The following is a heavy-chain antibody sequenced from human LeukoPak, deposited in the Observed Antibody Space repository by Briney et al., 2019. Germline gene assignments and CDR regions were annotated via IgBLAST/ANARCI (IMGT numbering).Heavy chain of an antibody. J-gene: IGHJ3*02. CDR1: GYTLTELS. CDR3: ATGGSGYYYGAFDI. D-gene: IGHD3-22*01. V-gene: IGHV1-24*01. Sequence: ASVKVSCKVSGYTLTELSMHWVRQAPGKGLEWMGGFDPEDGETIHAQKFQGRVTMTEDTSTDTAYMELSSLRSEDTAVYYCATGGSGYYYGAFDIWGQGTMVTVSS. CDR2: FDPEDGET.